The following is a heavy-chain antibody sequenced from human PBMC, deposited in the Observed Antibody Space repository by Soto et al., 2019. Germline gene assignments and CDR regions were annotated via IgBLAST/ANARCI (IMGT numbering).Heavy chain of an antibody. CDR2: ISGSGVST. V-gene: IGHV3-23*01. J-gene: IGHJ5*02. D-gene: IGHD2-21*02. CDR3: ARLGGDPTPNLDNWFDP. CDR1: GFTFSSYA. Sequence: PGGSLRLSCAASGFTFSSYAMSWVRQAPGKGLEWVSAISGSGVSTHYADSVKGRFTISRDNSKNTLYLQMNSLKASDTAMYYCARLGGDPTPNLDNWFDPWGQGTLVTVSS.